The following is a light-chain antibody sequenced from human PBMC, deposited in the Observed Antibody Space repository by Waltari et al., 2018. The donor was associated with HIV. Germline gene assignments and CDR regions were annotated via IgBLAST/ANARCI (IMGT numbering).Light chain of an antibody. Sequence: DIVMTQSPLSLPVTPGEPASISCRSSQSLLHRNGFNYVDWYLQKPGQSPQLLIYLGSNRASGVPDRFSGSGSGTDFTLKIRRVEAEDVGVYYCMQALQGVSFGGGTEVEIK. CDR1: QSLLHRNGFNY. V-gene: IGKV2-28*01. CDR2: LGS. CDR3: MQALQGVS. J-gene: IGKJ4*01.